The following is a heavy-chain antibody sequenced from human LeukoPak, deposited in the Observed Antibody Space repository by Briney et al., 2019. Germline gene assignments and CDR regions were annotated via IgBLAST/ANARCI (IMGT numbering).Heavy chain of an antibody. CDR1: GFTFSRYW. Sequence: GGFLRLSCAASGFTFSRYWMKQDGSETYYVDSVKGRFTISRDNAKNSLHLQMNSLRAEDAAVFYCARMDYYTSGTYTYPNFDYWGQGTLVTVSS. J-gene: IGHJ4*02. D-gene: IGHD3-10*01. CDR3: ARMDYYTSGTYTYPNFDY. CDR2: QDGSET. V-gene: IGHV3-7*03.